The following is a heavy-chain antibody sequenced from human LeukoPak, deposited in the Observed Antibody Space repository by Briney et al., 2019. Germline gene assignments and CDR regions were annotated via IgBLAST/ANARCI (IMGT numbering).Heavy chain of an antibody. CDR3: AELGVTMIGGV. J-gene: IGHJ6*04. Sequence: GGSLRLSCAASGFTFSSYSMNWVRQAPGKGLEWVSSISSSSSYIYSADSVKGRFTISRDNAKNSLYLQMNSLRAEDTAVYYCAELGVTMIGGVWGKGTTVTISS. CDR1: GFTFSSYS. CDR2: ISSSSSYI. D-gene: IGHD3-10*02. V-gene: IGHV3-21*03.